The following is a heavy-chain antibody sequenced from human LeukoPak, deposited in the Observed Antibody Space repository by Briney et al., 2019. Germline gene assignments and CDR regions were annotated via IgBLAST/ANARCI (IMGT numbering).Heavy chain of an antibody. D-gene: IGHD5-12*01. Sequence: SETLSLTCTVSGGSISNYYWSWIRQPPGKGLEWIGYIYYSGSTTYNPSLKSRVTISVDTSKNQFSLKLNSVTAADTAVYYCARQGYSAYEILDYWGQGTLVTVSS. CDR1: GGSISNYY. CDR2: IYYSGST. CDR3: ARQGYSAYEILDY. V-gene: IGHV4-59*08. J-gene: IGHJ4*02.